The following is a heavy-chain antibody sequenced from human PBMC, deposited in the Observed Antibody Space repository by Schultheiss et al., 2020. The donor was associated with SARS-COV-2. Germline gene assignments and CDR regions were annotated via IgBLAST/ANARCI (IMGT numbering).Heavy chain of an antibody. CDR1: GFTFSSFG. CDR3: ARDQFAGIVPGGYGMDV. Sequence: GESLKISCAASGFTFSSFGIHWVRQAPGKGLEWVSVIYSGGSTYYADSVKGRFTISRDNSKNTLYLQMNSLRAEDTAVYYCARDQFAGIVPGGYGMDVWGQGTTVTVSS. CDR2: IYSGGST. V-gene: IGHV3-53*01. D-gene: IGHD1-26*01. J-gene: IGHJ6*02.